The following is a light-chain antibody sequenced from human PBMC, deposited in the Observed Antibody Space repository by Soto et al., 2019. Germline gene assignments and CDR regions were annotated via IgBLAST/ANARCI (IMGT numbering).Light chain of an antibody. Sequence: DIVMTQSPDSLAVSLGERATINCKSSQSVLYTSNNKNYLAWYQQKPGQPPKLLIYWASARESGVPDRFSGSGSGTDFTLTISSLQAEDVAVYYCKQYYSTPWTFGQGNKVEIK. CDR2: WAS. J-gene: IGKJ1*01. CDR1: QSVLYTSNNKNY. CDR3: KQYYSTPWT. V-gene: IGKV4-1*01.